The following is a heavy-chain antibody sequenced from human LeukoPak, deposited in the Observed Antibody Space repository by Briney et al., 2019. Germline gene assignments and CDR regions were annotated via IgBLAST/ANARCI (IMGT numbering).Heavy chain of an antibody. CDR2: ISSSSSYI. D-gene: IGHD3-22*01. J-gene: IGHJ4*02. CDR3: ATLPSMIVHTFDY. CDR1: GFTFSSYS. V-gene: IGHV3-21*01. Sequence: PGGSLRLSCAAPGFTFSSYSMNWVRQAPGKGLEWVSSISSSSSYIYYADSVKGRFTISRDNAKNSLYLQMNSLRAEDTAVYYCATLPSMIVHTFDYWGQGTLVTVSS.